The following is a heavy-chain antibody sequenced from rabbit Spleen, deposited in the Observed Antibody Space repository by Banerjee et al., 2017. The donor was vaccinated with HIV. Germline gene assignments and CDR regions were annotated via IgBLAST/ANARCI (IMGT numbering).Heavy chain of an antibody. Sequence: QQQLEEYGGDLVQPEGSLTLTCKASGLDFSSSYWIWWVRQAPGKGLQWIACINAITGRAVYATWAKGRFTFSRTSSTTVTLQMTSLTAADTATYFCARDLTDIIGWNFGWWGPGTLVTVS. CDR3: ARDLTDIIGWNFGW. CDR1: GLDFSSSYW. D-gene: IGHD1-1*01. CDR2: INAITGRA. V-gene: IGHV1S45*01. J-gene: IGHJ4*01.